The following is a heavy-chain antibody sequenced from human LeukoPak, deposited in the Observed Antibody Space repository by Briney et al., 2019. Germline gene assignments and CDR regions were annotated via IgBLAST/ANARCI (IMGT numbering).Heavy chain of an antibody. CDR2: IRSKAYGATT. V-gene: IGHV3-49*04. J-gene: IGHJ3*02. Sequence: GGSLRLSCITSGFTFGDYGLSWVRQAPGKGLEWVGFIRSKAYGATTEYAASLKDRFTISRDDSKSIAYLQVNSLKTEDTAVYYCTRILLKWERPGSEAFDIWGEGTMVSVSS. CDR1: GFTFGDYG. D-gene: IGHD1-26*01. CDR3: TRILLKWERPGSEAFDI.